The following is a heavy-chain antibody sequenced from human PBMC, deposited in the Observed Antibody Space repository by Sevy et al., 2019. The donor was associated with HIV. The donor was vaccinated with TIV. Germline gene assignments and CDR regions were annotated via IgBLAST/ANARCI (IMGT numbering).Heavy chain of an antibody. Sequence: ASVKVSCKASGYTFSSYGITWVRQAPGQGLEWMGWISTYNGDTNYAQKLQGRVTMTTDTSTSTAYMDLRSLRFDDTAVYYCARLDLSGSGWYGNCMAVWGQGTTVTVSS. CDR3: ARLDLSGSGWYGNCMAV. CDR1: GYTFSSYG. CDR2: ISTYNGDT. D-gene: IGHD6-19*01. V-gene: IGHV1-18*01. J-gene: IGHJ6*02.